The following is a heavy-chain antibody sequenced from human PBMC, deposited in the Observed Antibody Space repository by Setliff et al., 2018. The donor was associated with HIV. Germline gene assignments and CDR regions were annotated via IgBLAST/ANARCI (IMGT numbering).Heavy chain of an antibody. Sequence: SETLSLTCTVSGGSIMSDGYYWNWIQQRPGKGLEWIGYIYNRGYTYYNPSLKSRVTTSIDTSQNQFSLRLSSVTVADTAVYYCAGMFFYGSGSKSDFDYWGQGTQVTVSS. CDR3: AGMFFYGSGSKSDFDY. V-gene: IGHV4-31*03. CDR1: GGSIMSDGYY. CDR2: IYNRGYT. J-gene: IGHJ4*02. D-gene: IGHD3-10*01.